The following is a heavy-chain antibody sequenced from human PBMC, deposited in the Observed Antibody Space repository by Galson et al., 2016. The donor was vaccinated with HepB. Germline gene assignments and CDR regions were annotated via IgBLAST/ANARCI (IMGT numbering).Heavy chain of an antibody. CDR1: WDSVSSSSAA. CDR3: ARDWGFLGGVTQNWFDP. D-gene: IGHD3-16*01. J-gene: IGHJ5*02. V-gene: IGHV6-1*01. Sequence: CAISWDSVSSSSAAWNWIRQSPSRGLEWLGRTYFRSRWYNDYAVSVKSRITINPDTSTTTVHMELRSLRPDDTAIYYCARDWGFLGGVTQNWFDPWGQGTLVTVSS. CDR2: TYFRSRWYN.